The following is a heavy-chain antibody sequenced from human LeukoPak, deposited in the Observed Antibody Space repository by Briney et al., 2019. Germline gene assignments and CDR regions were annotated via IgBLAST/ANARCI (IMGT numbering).Heavy chain of an antibody. V-gene: IGHV4-34*01. D-gene: IGHD5-24*01. CDR3: ARDNPARDYYYGMDV. CDR1: GGSFSGYD. J-gene: IGHJ6*02. Sequence: SETLSLTCAVYGGSFSGYDWNWIRQSPGKGLEWVGDINHTGSTSYSPSLKSRVTMSLDTSKNQFSLKLASVTAADTAIYYCARDNPARDYYYGMDVWGQGTTVTVSS. CDR2: INHTGST.